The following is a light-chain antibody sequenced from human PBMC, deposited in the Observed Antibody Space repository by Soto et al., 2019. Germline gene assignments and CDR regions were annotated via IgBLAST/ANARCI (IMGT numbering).Light chain of an antibody. CDR3: QQYNSYPVT. V-gene: IGKV1-5*01. CDR1: QSISSW. J-gene: IGKJ1*01. CDR2: DAS. Sequence: DIHRTQSPSTLYEYVGDRVTITCRASQSISSWLAWYQQKPGKAPKPMIYDASSLESGVPSRFSGSGSGKEFTLTISSLQPDDFATYYCQQYNSYPVTFGQGTKV.